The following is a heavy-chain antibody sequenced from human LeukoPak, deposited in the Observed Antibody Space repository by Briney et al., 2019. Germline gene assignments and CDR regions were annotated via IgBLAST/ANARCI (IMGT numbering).Heavy chain of an antibody. Sequence: PGGSLRLSCAASGFTFSDYYMSWIRQAPGKGLEWVSCISSSGSTIYYTDSVKGRFTISRDNAKKSLYLQMNSLRAEDTAVYYCAKGTRAGGYSGYEIDYWGQGTLVTVSS. CDR1: GFTFSDYY. CDR2: ISSSGSTI. V-gene: IGHV3-11*01. CDR3: AKGTRAGGYSGYEIDY. D-gene: IGHD5-12*01. J-gene: IGHJ4*02.